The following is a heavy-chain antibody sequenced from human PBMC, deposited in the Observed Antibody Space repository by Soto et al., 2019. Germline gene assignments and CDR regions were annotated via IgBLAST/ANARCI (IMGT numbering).Heavy chain of an antibody. D-gene: IGHD3-22*01. CDR3: ASGHHYYDSSGYYTFGY. V-gene: IGHV3-23*01. CDR1: GFTFSSYA. Sequence: PGGSLRLSCAASGFTFSSYAMSWVRQAPGKGLEWVSAISGSGGSTYYADSVKGRFTISRDNSKNTLYLQMNSLRAEDTAVYYCASGHHYYDSSGYYTFGYWGQGTLVTVSS. CDR2: ISGSGGST. J-gene: IGHJ4*02.